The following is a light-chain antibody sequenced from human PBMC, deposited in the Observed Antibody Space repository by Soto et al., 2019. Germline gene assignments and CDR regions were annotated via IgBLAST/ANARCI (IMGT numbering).Light chain of an antibody. CDR2: AAS. V-gene: IGKV1-9*01. J-gene: IGKJ5*01. Sequence: SPSAVRASQKARVTIPCRASQSIANYLTWYQQKPGKAPKLLIYAASTRPSGVPARFSGSGSGTDFTLTISSLKPEDFASYYCQQSTSQPITFAQGTRLEIK. CDR1: QSIANY. CDR3: QQSTSQPIT.